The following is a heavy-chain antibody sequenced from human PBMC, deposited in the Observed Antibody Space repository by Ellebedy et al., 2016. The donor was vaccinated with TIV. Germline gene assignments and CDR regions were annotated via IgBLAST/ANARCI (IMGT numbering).Heavy chain of an antibody. CDR2: IYYSGST. D-gene: IGHD3-3*01. V-gene: IGHV4-59*01. CDR3: ARDRTPFWSGYYNGLGWFDP. CDR1: GSPISSYY. Sequence: SETLSLXCPVSGSPISSYYWSWIRQPPGKGLEWIGYIYYSGSTNYNPSLKSRVTISVDTSKNQFSLKLSSVTAADTAVYYCARDRTPFWSGYYNGLGWFDPWGQGTLVTVSS. J-gene: IGHJ5*02.